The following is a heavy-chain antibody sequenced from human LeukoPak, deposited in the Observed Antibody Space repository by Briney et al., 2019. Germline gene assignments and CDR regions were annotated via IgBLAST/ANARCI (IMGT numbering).Heavy chain of an antibody. J-gene: IGHJ4*02. CDR2: INHSGST. D-gene: IGHD4-17*01. CDR3: ARLAYDGDFVNY. CDR1: GGSFSGYY. Sequence: PSETLSLTCAVYGGSFSGYYRSWIRQPPGKGLEWIGEINHSGSTNYNPSLKSRVTISVDTSKNQFSLKLSSVTAADTAVYYCARLAYDGDFVNYWGQGTLVTVSS. V-gene: IGHV4-34*01.